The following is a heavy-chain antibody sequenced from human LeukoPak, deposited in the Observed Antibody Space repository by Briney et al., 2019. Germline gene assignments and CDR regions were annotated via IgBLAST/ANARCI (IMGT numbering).Heavy chain of an antibody. D-gene: IGHD3-16*02. Sequence: SETLSLTCTVSGGSISSSSYYWGWIRQPPGKGLEWIGSIYYSGSTYYNPSLKSRVTISVDTSKNQFSLKLSSVTAADTAVYYCARLLREETGYPYYYYYMDVWGKGTTVTVSS. CDR2: IYYSGST. CDR1: GGSISSSSYY. CDR3: ARLLREETGYPYYYYYMDV. V-gene: IGHV4-39*07. J-gene: IGHJ6*03.